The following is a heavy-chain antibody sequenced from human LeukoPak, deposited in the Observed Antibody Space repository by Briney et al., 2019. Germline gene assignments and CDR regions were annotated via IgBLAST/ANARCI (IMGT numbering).Heavy chain of an antibody. D-gene: IGHD1-7*01. CDR1: GFTFSSYA. Sequence: KSGGSLRLSCAASGFTFSSYAMTWVRQAPGKGLEWVGRIKAKAGGGTTDYAAPVKGRFIISRDDSKNTLFLQMNSLKTEDTAVYYCSKVLAGSTLDLHYWGQGTLVTVSS. CDR2: IKAKAGGGTT. V-gene: IGHV3-15*01. J-gene: IGHJ4*02. CDR3: SKVLAGSTLDLHY.